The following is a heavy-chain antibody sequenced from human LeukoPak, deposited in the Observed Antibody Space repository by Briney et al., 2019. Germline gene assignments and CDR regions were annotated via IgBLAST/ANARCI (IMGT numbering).Heavy chain of an antibody. J-gene: IGHJ4*02. D-gene: IGHD3-10*01. CDR2: IYSGGDT. Sequence: GGSLRLSCAASGFPVSSNYMTWVRQAPGKGLEWVSVIYSGGDTYYADSVKGRFTISRDNSKNTLYLQMNSLRAEDTAVYYCAITSYGSGSYQDSWGQGTLVTVSS. CDR3: AITSYGSGSYQDS. V-gene: IGHV3-53*01. CDR1: GFPVSSNY.